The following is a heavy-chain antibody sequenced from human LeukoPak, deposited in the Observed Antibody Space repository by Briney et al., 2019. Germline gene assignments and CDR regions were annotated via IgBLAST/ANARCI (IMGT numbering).Heavy chain of an antibody. CDR3: ILGEVAGDYFQH. Sequence: LETLSLTCAVSGGSFSDYYCCWVRQTPGKGLEWIGEIIHSGITNYNPSLKSRVTISQDTTKNQFSLKLSSVTAADTALYYCILGEVAGDYFQHWGQGNLVTVSS. D-gene: IGHD6-19*01. J-gene: IGHJ1*01. CDR1: GGSFSDYY. CDR2: IIHSGIT. V-gene: IGHV4-34*12.